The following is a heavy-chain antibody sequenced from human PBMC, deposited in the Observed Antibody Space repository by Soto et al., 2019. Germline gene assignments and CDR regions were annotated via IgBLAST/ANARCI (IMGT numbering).Heavy chain of an antibody. CDR2: FDPEDGET. V-gene: IGHV1-24*01. Sequence: ASVTVSCKVSGYTLTDLSMHWVRQAPGKGLEWMGGFDPEDGETIYAQKFQGRVTMTEDTSTDTAYMELSSLRSEDTAVYYCATVWSNSGYDHWGQGTLVTVSS. CDR1: GYTLTDLS. CDR3: ATVWSNSGYDH. D-gene: IGHD5-12*01. J-gene: IGHJ4*02.